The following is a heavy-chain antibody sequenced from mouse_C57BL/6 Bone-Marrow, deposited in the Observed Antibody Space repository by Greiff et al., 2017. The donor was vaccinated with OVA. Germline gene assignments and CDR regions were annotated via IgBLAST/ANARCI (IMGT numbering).Heavy chain of an antibody. J-gene: IGHJ3*01. D-gene: IGHD3-3*01. Sequence: EVKLQESGAELVRPGASVKLSCTASGFNIKDYYMHWVKQRPEQGLEWIGRIDPEAGDSEYAPKFQGKGSMTADTSSNTAYLQLSSLTAEDTAVYYCTTLGGFAYWGQGTLVTVSA. CDR2: IDPEAGDS. CDR3: TTLGGFAY. CDR1: GFNIKDYY. V-gene: IGHV14-1*01.